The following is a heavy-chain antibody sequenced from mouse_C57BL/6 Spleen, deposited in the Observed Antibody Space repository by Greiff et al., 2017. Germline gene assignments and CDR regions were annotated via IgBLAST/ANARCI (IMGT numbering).Heavy chain of an antibody. D-gene: IGHD2-4*01. J-gene: IGHJ2*01. Sequence: EVKLVESGGGLVQPGGSLKLSCAASGFTFSDYYMYWVRQTPEKRLEWVAYISNGGGSTYYPDTVKGRFTISRDNAKNTLYLQMSRLKSEDTAMYYCARYDYDGYFDYWGQGTTLTVSS. CDR3: ARYDYDGYFDY. CDR1: GFTFSDYY. V-gene: IGHV5-12*01. CDR2: ISNGGGST.